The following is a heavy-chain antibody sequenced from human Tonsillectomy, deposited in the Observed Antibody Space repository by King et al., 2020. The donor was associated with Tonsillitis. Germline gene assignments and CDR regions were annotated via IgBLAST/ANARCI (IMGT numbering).Heavy chain of an antibody. CDR3: ARPRHCGGDCYSHYYFDY. D-gene: IGHD2-21*02. J-gene: IGHJ4*02. CDR1: GYSFTSYW. Sequence: QLVQSGAEVKKPGESLKISCKGSGYSFTSYWIGWVRQMPGKGLEWMGIIYPGDSDTRYSPSFQGQVTISADKSICTAYLQWGSLKASDTAMYYCARPRHCGGDCYSHYYFDYWGQGTLVTVSS. CDR2: IYPGDSDT. V-gene: IGHV5-51*01.